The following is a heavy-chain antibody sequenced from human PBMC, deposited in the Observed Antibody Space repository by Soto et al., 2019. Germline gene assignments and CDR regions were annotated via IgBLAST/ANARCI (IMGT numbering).Heavy chain of an antibody. J-gene: IGHJ5*02. CDR3: ARDPQPYYDFWSGYLSWFDP. Sequence: GGSLRLSCAASGFTFSSYAMHWVRQAPGKGLEYVSAISSNGGSTYYANSVKGRFTISRDNSKNTLYLQMNSLRAEDTAVYYCARDPQPYYDFWSGYLSWFDPWGQGTLVTVSS. V-gene: IGHV3-64*01. CDR1: GFTFSSYA. CDR2: ISSNGGST. D-gene: IGHD3-3*01.